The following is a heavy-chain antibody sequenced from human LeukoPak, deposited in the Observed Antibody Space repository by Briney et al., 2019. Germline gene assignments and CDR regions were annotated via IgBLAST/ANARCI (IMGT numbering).Heavy chain of an antibody. V-gene: IGHV3-23*01. Sequence: GGSLRLSCAASGFTFSSYAMSWVRQAPGKVLEWVSTLSGSGITTYYADSVKGRFTISRDNSKNTLYLQMNTLRAEDSALYYCAKGIYSSGWSFFDYWGHGTLVTVSS. CDR1: GFTFSSYA. D-gene: IGHD6-19*01. CDR2: LSGSGITT. CDR3: AKGIYSSGWSFFDY. J-gene: IGHJ4*01.